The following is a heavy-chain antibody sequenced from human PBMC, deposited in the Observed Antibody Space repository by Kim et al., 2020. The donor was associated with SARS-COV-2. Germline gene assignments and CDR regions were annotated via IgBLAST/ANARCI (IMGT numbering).Heavy chain of an antibody. CDR2: MNPTGSS. D-gene: IGHD3-3*01. J-gene: IGHJ6*02. Sequence: ASVKVSCKSSGYNFATYFIHWVRQAPGQGLDWLGIMNPTGSSFSIERLQDRVTLTRDTSSNTVYMEVSTLTFEDTAVYFCATSKSTDSWTGSPYFYGLDVWGQGTAVIVSS. V-gene: IGHV1-46*04. CDR3: ATSKSTDSWTGSPYFYGLDV. CDR1: GYNFATYF.